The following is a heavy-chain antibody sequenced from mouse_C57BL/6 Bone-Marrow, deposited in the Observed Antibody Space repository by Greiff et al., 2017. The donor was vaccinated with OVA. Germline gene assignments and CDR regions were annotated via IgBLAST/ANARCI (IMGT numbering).Heavy chain of an antibody. D-gene: IGHD1-1*01. J-gene: IGHJ4*01. V-gene: IGHV5-17*01. CDR3: ARGGYYGSSGAMDY. Sequence: EVKLMESGGGLVKPGGSLKLSCAASGFTFSDYGMHWVRQAPEKGLEWVAYISSGSSTIYYADTVKGRFTISRDNAKNTLFLQMTSLRSEDTAMYYCARGGYYGSSGAMDYWGQGTSVTVSS. CDR2: ISSGSSTI. CDR1: GFTFSDYG.